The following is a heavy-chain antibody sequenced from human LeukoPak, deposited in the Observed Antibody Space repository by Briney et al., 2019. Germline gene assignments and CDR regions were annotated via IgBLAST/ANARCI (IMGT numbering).Heavy chain of an antibody. CDR3: AKDWSYDSSGADY. Sequence: GGSRRLSCAASGFTFDDYAMHWVRQAPGKGLEWVSGISWNSGSIGYADSVKGRFTISRDNAKNSLYLQMNSLRAEDTAFYYCAKDWSYDSSGADYWGQGTLVTVSS. CDR2: ISWNSGSI. D-gene: IGHD3-22*01. CDR1: GFTFDDYA. V-gene: IGHV3-9*01. J-gene: IGHJ4*02.